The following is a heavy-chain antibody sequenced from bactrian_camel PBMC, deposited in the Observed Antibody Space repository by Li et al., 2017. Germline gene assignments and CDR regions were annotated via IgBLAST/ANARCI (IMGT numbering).Heavy chain of an antibody. CDR2: IDTEGGT. CDR1: GYTYNGYC. J-gene: IGHJ4*01. CDR3: AADRTYSRILQKKLTY. V-gene: IGHV3S53*01. Sequence: HVQLVESGGGFVEAGGSLTLTCVASGYTYNGYCMGWFRQASGEKREGVAVIDTEGGTNVRDFAKGRFTILRDNAKNTLYLQMDSLKPEDTGMYYCAADRTYSRILQKKLTYWGQGTQVTVS.